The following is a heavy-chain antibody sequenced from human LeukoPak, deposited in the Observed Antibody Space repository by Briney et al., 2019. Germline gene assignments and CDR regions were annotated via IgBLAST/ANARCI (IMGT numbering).Heavy chain of an antibody. Sequence: GRSLRLSCAASGFTFSSYAMHWVRQAPGKGLEWVAVISYDGSNKYYADSVKGRFTISRDNSKNTLYLQMNSLRAEDTAVYYCARGFGWELLVPDDAFDIWGQGTMVTVSS. CDR2: ISYDGSNK. J-gene: IGHJ3*02. D-gene: IGHD1-26*01. CDR3: ARGFGWELLVPDDAFDI. CDR1: GFTFSSYA. V-gene: IGHV3-30-3*01.